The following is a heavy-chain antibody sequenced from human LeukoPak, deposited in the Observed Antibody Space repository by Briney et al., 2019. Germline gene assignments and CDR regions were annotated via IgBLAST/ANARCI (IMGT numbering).Heavy chain of an antibody. Sequence: GESLKISCKGSGYSFTSYWIGWVRQMPGKGLEWVGITYPGDSDTRYSPSFQGQVTISADKSISTAYLQWSSLKASDTAMYYCARLGGRYYDSSGHRPTEDAFDIWGQGTMVTVSS. D-gene: IGHD3-22*01. J-gene: IGHJ3*02. CDR3: ARLGGRYYDSSGHRPTEDAFDI. CDR2: TYPGDSDT. CDR1: GYSFTSYW. V-gene: IGHV5-51*01.